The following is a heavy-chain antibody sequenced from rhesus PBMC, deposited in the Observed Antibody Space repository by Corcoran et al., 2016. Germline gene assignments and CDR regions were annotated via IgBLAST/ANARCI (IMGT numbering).Heavy chain of an antibody. CDR3: VRYGCPIGGGCFFFDS. J-gene: IGHJ4*01. Sequence: QVQLQESGPGLVKPSETLSLTCTVSGGSFSTYWWDWFRHPPGEGLEWIGEVNGNSGPANDTPSLKSRVTISKDASNNQFSLKLTSVSAADTAVYYCVRYGCPIGGGCFFFDSWGQGVLVTVSS. V-gene: IGHV4-80*01. CDR1: GGSFSTYW. D-gene: IGHD2-21*01. CDR2: VNGNSGPA.